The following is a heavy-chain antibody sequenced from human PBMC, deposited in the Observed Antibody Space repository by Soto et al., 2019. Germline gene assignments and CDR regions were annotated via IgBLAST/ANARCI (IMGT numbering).Heavy chain of an antibody. V-gene: IGHV1-69*12. Sequence: QVQLVQSGAEVKKPGSSVKVSCKASGGTFSSYAISWVRQAPGQGLGWMGGCIPIFGTANDAQQFQGRVKITADDSTSTAYTDLSSLRTEDTAVYYCARELGDSSGSYHWGHGTLVTVSS. CDR1: GGTFSSYA. J-gene: IGHJ5*02. CDR2: CIPIFGTA. CDR3: ARELGDSSGSYH. D-gene: IGHD6-19*01.